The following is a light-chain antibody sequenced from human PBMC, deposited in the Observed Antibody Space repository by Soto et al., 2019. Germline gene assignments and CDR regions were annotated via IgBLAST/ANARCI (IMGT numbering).Light chain of an antibody. CDR2: GAS. J-gene: IGKJ2*01. CDR3: QQYGSSPMYT. V-gene: IGKV3-20*01. Sequence: EIVLTQSPGTLSLSPGERATLSCRASQSVSSSYLAWYQQKPGQAPRLLIYGASSRATGIPDRFSGSGSGTDLTLTISRLAPEDFAVYYCQQYGSSPMYTFGQGTKLEIQ. CDR1: QSVSSSY.